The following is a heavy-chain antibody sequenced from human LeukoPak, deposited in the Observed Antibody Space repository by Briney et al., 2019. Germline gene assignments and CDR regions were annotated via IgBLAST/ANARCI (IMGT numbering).Heavy chain of an antibody. V-gene: IGHV1-69*13. CDR2: IIPIFGTA. Sequence: SVKVSCKASGGTFSSYAISWVRQAPGQGLEWMGGIIPIFGTANYAQKFQGRVTITADESTSTAYMELSSLRSEDTAVYYCARASPEPLAGADYWGQGTLVAVSS. CDR3: ARASPEPLAGADY. J-gene: IGHJ4*02. CDR1: GGTFSSYA. D-gene: IGHD6-13*01.